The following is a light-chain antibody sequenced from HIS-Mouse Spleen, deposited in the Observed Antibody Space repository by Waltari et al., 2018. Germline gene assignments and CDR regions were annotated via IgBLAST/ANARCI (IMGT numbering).Light chain of an antibody. V-gene: IGLV2-18*02. CDR3: SSYTSSSTV. Sequence: QSALTQPPSVSGSPGQSVTISCTGTSSDVGSYNRVSWYQQPPGTAHKLMIYEVSNRPSGVPDRFSASKSGNTASLTISGLQAEDEADYYCSSYTSSSTVFGTGTKVTVL. CDR2: EVS. J-gene: IGLJ1*01. CDR1: SSDVGSYNR.